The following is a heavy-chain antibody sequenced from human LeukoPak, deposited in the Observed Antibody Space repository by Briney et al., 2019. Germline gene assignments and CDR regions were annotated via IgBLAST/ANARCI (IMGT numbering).Heavy chain of an antibody. CDR3: ARDHSTADTSSWWLDP. CDR2: INPDYGTT. V-gene: IGHV1-46*01. CDR1: GYTFTSHW. J-gene: IGHJ5*02. D-gene: IGHD7-27*01. Sequence: ASVKVSCKTFGYTFTSHWMHWVRQAPGQGLEWMGIINPDYGTTLYAQKFRGRITVTRDTSSSTVYKKLNSLTSEDTALYYCARDHSTADTSSWWLDPWGQGTLVTVSS.